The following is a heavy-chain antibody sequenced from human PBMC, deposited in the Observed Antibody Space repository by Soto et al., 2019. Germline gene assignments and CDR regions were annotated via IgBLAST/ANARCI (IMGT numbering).Heavy chain of an antibody. D-gene: IGHD6-19*01. Sequence: QGLEWMGIINPSGGSTRYAQEFQGRVTMTRDTSTSTVYMELSSLKSEDTAVYYCARDIAVDDESGWYFDLWGRGTLVSVSS. J-gene: IGHJ2*01. CDR3: ARDIAVDDESGWYFDL. CDR2: INPSGGST. V-gene: IGHV1-46*01.